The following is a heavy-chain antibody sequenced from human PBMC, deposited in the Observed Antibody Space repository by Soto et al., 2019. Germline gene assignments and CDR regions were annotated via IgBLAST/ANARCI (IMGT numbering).Heavy chain of an antibody. CDR2: IIPIFGTA. V-gene: IGHV1-69*12. Sequence: QVQLVQSGAEVKKPGSSVKVSCKASGGTFSSYAISWVRQAPGQGLEWMGGIIPIFGTANYAQKFQGRDTITADESTSTAYMELSSLRSEDTAVYYCASDRDTAMVRVPAYGMDVWGQGTTVTVSS. CDR1: GGTFSSYA. J-gene: IGHJ6*02. D-gene: IGHD5-18*01. CDR3: ASDRDTAMVRVPAYGMDV.